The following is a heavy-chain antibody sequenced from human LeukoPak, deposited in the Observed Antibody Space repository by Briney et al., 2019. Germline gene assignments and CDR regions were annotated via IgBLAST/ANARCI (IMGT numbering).Heavy chain of an antibody. CDR3: ARGPDYGDYSGY. V-gene: IGHV3-66*01. CDR2: IYSGGST. CDR1: GFTVSSNY. Sequence: GGSLRLSCAASGFTVSSNYMSWVRQAPGKGLEWVSVIYSGGSTYYADSVKGRFTISRDNAKNSLYLQMNSLRAEDTAVYYCARGPDYGDYSGYWGQGTLVTVSS. J-gene: IGHJ4*02. D-gene: IGHD4-17*01.